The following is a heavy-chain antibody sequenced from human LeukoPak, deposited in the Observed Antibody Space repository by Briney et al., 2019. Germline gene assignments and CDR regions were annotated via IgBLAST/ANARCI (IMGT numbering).Heavy chain of an antibody. CDR3: ARSWDTAMAS. J-gene: IGHJ4*02. D-gene: IGHD5-18*01. CDR1: GGSISSSSYY. Sequence: SETLSLTCTVSGGSISSSSYYWGWIRQPPGKGLEWIGSIYYSGSTYYNPSLKSRVTISVDTSKNQFSLKLSSVTAADTAVYYCARSWDTAMASWGQGTLVTVSS. V-gene: IGHV4-39*07. CDR2: IYYSGST.